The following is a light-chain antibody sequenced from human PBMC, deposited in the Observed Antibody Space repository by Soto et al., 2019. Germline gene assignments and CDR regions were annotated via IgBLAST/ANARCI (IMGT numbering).Light chain of an antibody. CDR2: DAS. CDR3: HQRQDWPPIT. J-gene: IGKJ5*01. CDR1: LSVSVY. Sequence: VVLTQSPATLSLSPGERATLSCRTSLSVSVYLDWYQQKPGQAPRLLISDASNRATGIPARFSGSGSGTHCTLPISSLEPEDFAVYYCHQRQDWPPITFGQGTRREI. V-gene: IGKV3-11*01.